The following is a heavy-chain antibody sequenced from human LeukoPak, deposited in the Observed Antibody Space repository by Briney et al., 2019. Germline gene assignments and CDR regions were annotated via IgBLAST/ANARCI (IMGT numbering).Heavy chain of an antibody. CDR2: ISWNSGSI. J-gene: IGHJ4*02. Sequence: PGGSLRLSCAASGFTFDDYAMHWVRQAPGKGLEWVSGISWNSGSIGYADSVKGRFAISRDNAKNSLYLQMNSLRAEDTALYYCAKDYNTMVRGVRLDYWGQGTLVTVSS. CDR1: GFTFDDYA. D-gene: IGHD3-10*01. V-gene: IGHV3-9*01. CDR3: AKDYNTMVRGVRLDY.